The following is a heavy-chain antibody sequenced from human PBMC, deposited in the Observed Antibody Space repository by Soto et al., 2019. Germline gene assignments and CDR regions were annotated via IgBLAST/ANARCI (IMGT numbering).Heavy chain of an antibody. Sequence: WGSLRLSCAASGFTFKNYAMTWVRQAPGKGLEWVSLIYGSGGSTDYADSVKGRFTISRDNSKNMLYVQMNSLRDEDTAVYYCAGKDVAFDYWGQGIPVTVSS. D-gene: IGHD5-12*01. CDR3: AGKDVAFDY. J-gene: IGHJ4*02. V-gene: IGHV3-23*01. CDR1: GFTFKNYA. CDR2: IYGSGGST.